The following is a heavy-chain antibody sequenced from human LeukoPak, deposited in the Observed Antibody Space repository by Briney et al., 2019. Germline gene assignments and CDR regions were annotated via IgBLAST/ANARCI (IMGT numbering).Heavy chain of an antibody. CDR2: ISSTSIYI. CDR1: GFTFSIYA. V-gene: IGHV3-21*01. CDR3: ARDQWVDY. Sequence: TGGSLRLSCAVSGFTFSIYAMNWVRQAPGEGLEWVSSISSTSIYIYYADSVKGRFTISRDNAKNSLYLQMNSLRDEDTAVYYCARDQWVDYWGQGTLVTVSS. D-gene: IGHD1-26*01. J-gene: IGHJ4*02.